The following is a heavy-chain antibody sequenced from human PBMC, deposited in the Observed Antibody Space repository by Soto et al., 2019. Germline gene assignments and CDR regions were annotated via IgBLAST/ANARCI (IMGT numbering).Heavy chain of an antibody. J-gene: IGHJ4*02. Sequence: EVQLLESGGDLVQPGGSLRLSCAASGFNVGAFAVNWVRQAPGKGLEWVSGISVSDAFIYYADSVRGRFSISRDASENNLYLQIDSLKVDDKALYYLTRKTVGGITGLDYWGPGTLVTVSS. CDR2: ISVSDAFI. V-gene: IGHV3-23*01. CDR1: GFNVGAFA. CDR3: TRKTVGGITGLDY. D-gene: IGHD1-20*01.